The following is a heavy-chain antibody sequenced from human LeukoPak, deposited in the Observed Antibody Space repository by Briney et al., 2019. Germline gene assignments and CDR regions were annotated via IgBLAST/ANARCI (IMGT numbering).Heavy chain of an antibody. CDR2: ISYDGSNK. V-gene: IGHV3-30-3*01. CDR1: GFTFSSYA. D-gene: IGHD6-13*01. CDR3: ARDWAMGSWHYFDY. Sequence: PGGSLRLSCAASGFTFSSYAMHWVRQAPGKGLEWVAVISYDGSNKYYADSVKGRFTISSDNSKNTLYLQMNSLRAEDTAVYYCARDWAMGSWHYFDYWGQGTLVTVSS. J-gene: IGHJ4*02.